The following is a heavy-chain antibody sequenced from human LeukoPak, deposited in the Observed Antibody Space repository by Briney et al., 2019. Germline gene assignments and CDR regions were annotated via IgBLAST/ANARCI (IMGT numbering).Heavy chain of an antibody. CDR2: IYYSGST. CDR1: GDSISKYY. CDR3: ARELKVGNTGYYLDY. D-gene: IGHD2/OR15-2a*01. V-gene: IGHV4-59*01. J-gene: IGHJ4*02. Sequence: SETLSLTCTVSGDSISKYYWSWIRQPPGKGLEWTGYIYYSGSTNYNPSLKSRVTMSVDTSKNQFSLKLTSVTAADTALYYCARELKVGNTGYYLDYWGQGILVTVSP.